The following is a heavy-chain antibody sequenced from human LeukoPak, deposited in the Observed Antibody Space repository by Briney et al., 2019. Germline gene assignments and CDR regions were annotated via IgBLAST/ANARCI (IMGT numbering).Heavy chain of an antibody. V-gene: IGHV3-48*03. CDR2: ISSSGNTI. J-gene: IGHJ4*02. Sequence: GGSLRLSCAASGFTFSSYEMNWVRQAPGKGLEWVSYISSSGNTIFYADSVKGRFTISRDNAKDSLYLQMNSLRGDDTAVYYCARESFEYWGQGVLVTVSS. CDR3: ARESFEY. CDR1: GFTFSSYE.